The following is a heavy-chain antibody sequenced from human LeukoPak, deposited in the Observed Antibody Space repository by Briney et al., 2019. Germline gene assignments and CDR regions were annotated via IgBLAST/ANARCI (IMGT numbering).Heavy chain of an antibody. CDR1: GFTFSSYA. CDR2: ISYDGSNK. D-gene: IGHD2-15*01. V-gene: IGHV3-30-3*01. Sequence: PGGSLRLSCAASGFTFSSYAMHWVRQAPGKGLEWVAVISYDGSNKYYADSVKGRFTISRDNSKNTLYLQMNSLRAEDTAVYYCARGGLSLSDYYYYYMDVWGKGTTVTVSS. J-gene: IGHJ6*03. CDR3: ARGGLSLSDYYYYYMDV.